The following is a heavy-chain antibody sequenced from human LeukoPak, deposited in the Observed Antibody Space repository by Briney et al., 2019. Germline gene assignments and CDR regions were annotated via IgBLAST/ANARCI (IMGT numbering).Heavy chain of an antibody. Sequence: SLRLSCAASGFTFDDYAMHWVRQAPGKGLEWVSGISWNSGSIGYADSVKGRFTISRDNAKNSLYLQMNSLRAEDTALYYCAKGRYSSSSFDYWGQGTLVTVSS. CDR3: AKGRYSSSSFDY. CDR2: ISWNSGSI. D-gene: IGHD6-13*01. V-gene: IGHV3-9*01. CDR1: GFTFDDYA. J-gene: IGHJ4*02.